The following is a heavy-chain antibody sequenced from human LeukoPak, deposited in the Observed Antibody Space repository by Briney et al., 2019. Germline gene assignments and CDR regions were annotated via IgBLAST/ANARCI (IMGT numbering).Heavy chain of an antibody. D-gene: IGHD5-18*01. J-gene: IGHJ4*02. CDR2: IYYTGNTDHYSGST. CDR3: AKDSNSYLDY. V-gene: IGHV4-59*01. Sequence: SETLSLTCTVSGASISGNYWTWIRQPPGKELEWIGYIYYTGNTDHYSGSTNYNPSLKSRVTISVDMSKNQFSLKLSSVTVSDTAVYYCAKDSNSYLDYRGQGTLVTVSS. CDR1: GASISGNY.